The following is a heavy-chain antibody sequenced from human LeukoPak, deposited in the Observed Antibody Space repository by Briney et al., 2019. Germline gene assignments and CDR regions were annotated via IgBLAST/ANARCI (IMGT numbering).Heavy chain of an antibody. CDR1: GFTFSSYG. CDR2: IRYDGSNK. CDR3: ASVGYDTSGYYLPMAFDI. D-gene: IGHD3-22*01. Sequence: GGSLRLSCASSGFTFSSYGMHWVRQAPGKGLEWASFIRYDGSNKYYADSVKGRFTISRDNSKNTLYLQMNSLRAEDTAVYYCASVGYDTSGYYLPMAFDIWGQGTMVTVSS. J-gene: IGHJ3*02. V-gene: IGHV3-30*02.